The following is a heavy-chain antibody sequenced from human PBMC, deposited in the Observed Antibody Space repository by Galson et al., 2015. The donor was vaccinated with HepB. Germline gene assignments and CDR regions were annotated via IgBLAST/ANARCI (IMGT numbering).Heavy chain of an antibody. J-gene: IGHJ4*02. Sequence: SVKVSCKASGYTFTSYDINWVRQATGQGLEWMRWMNPNSGNTGYAQKFQGRVTMTRNTSISTAYMELSSLRSEDTAVYYCARGLGLTTVTQNYWGQGTLVTVSS. V-gene: IGHV1-8*01. CDR3: ARGLGLTTVTQNY. CDR2: MNPNSGNT. CDR1: GYTFTSYD. D-gene: IGHD4-11*01.